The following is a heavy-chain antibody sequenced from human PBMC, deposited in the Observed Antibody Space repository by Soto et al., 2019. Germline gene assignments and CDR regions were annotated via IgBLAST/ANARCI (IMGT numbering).Heavy chain of an antibody. Sequence: QVQLVQSGAEEKKPGASVKVSCKASGSTFTNYAMHWVRQAPGQRLEWMAWINAGDGNTRYSQKFQGRVTITRDTAAGTAYMELSSLGSEASAVYFCASTCASRGYASPACTEYFQHWGQGTLVTVSS. J-gene: IGHJ1*01. CDR1: GSTFTNYA. CDR3: ASTCASRGYASPACTEYFQH. V-gene: IGHV1-3*05. D-gene: IGHD3-22*01. CDR2: INAGDGNT.